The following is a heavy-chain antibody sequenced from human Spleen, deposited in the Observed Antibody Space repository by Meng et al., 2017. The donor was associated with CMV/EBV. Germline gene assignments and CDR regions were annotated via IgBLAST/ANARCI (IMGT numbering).Heavy chain of an antibody. J-gene: IGHJ4*02. CDR1: GYTFTGYY. Sequence: ASVKVSCKASGYTFTGYYMHWVRQAPGQGLEWMGWINSHSGVTNYAQKFQGRVTMTRDASINTAYMALTRLTSDDTAVYYRAKLGQLGDFGYWGQGTLVTVSS. V-gene: IGHV1-2*02. CDR3: AKLGQLGDFGY. D-gene: IGHD3-10*01. CDR2: INSHSGVT.